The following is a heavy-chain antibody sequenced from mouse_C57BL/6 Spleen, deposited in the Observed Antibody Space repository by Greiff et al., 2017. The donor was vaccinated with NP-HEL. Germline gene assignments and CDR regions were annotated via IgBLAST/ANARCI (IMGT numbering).Heavy chain of an antibody. D-gene: IGHD1-1*01. V-gene: IGHV1-15*01. CDR3: TRFYYDGSSPYFDY. J-gene: IGHJ2*01. Sequence: VQLQQSGAELVRPGASVTLSCKASGYTFTDYEMHWVKQTPVHGLEWIGAIDPETGGTAYNQKFKGKAILTADKSSSTAYMELRSLTSEDSAVYYCTRFYYDGSSPYFDYWGQGTTLTVSS. CDR2: IDPETGGT. CDR1: GYTFTDYE.